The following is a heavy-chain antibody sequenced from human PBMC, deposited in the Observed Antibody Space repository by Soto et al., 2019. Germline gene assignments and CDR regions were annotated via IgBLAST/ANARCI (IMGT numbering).Heavy chain of an antibody. J-gene: IGHJ4*02. CDR2: ISAYNGNT. Sequence: QVQLVQSGAEVKKPGASVKVSCKASGYTFTSYGISWVRQAPGQGLEWMGWISAYNGNTNYAQKLQGRVTMTTDTSTSTAYMELRSLRSDDTAVYYCAGDSSTKWLAVAGTIDYWGQGTLVTVSS. V-gene: IGHV1-18*01. CDR3: AGDSSTKWLAVAGTIDY. CDR1: GYTFTSYG. D-gene: IGHD6-19*01.